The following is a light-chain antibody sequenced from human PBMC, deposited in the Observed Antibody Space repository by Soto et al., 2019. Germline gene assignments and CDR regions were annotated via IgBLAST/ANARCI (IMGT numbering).Light chain of an antibody. Sequence: EIVLTQSPGTLSLSPGERATLSCRASQSVSSSYLAWYQKKPGQAPRLLIYCASSRATGLPDRFSGSGSGSFFTPTISRLVPEDFAVYYCEQYGIATWTFGQGTKVE. V-gene: IGKV3-20*01. CDR1: QSVSSSY. CDR3: EQYGIATWT. CDR2: CAS. J-gene: IGKJ1*01.